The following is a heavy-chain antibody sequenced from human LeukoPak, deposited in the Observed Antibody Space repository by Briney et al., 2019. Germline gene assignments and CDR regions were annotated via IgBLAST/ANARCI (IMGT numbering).Heavy chain of an antibody. CDR1: GGTFSSYA. CDR3: ARAGIAARGDNYYMDV. J-gene: IGHJ6*03. V-gene: IGHV1-69*05. D-gene: IGHD6-13*01. Sequence: SVKVSCKASGGTFSSYAISWVRQAPGQGLEWMGGIIPIFSTANYALKFQGGVTITTDESTSTAYMELSSLRSEDTAVYYCARAGIAARGDNYYMDVWGKGTTVTVSS. CDR2: IIPIFSTA.